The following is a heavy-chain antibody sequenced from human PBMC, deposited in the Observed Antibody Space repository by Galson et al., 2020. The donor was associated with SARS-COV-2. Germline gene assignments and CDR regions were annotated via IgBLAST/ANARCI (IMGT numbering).Heavy chain of an antibody. D-gene: IGHD4-17*01. CDR3: ARVVVGTTVVTLITYYFDY. V-gene: IGHV4-39*07. J-gene: IGHJ4*02. Sequence: ASETLSLTCTVSGGSISSSSYYWGWIRQPPGKGLEWIGSIYYSGSTYYNPSLKSQVTISVDTSKNQFSLKLSSVTAADTAVYYCARVVVGTTVVTLITYYFDYWGQGTLVTVSS. CDR1: GGSISSSSYY. CDR2: IYYSGST.